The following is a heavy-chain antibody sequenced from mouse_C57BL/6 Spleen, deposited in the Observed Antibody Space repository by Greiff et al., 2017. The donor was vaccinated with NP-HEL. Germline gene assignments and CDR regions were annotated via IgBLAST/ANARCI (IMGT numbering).Heavy chain of an antibody. CDR2: IRNKANGYTT. V-gene: IGHV7-3*01. CDR1: GFTFTDYY. D-gene: IGHD1-1*01. Sequence: EVKLMESGGGLVQPGGSLSLSCAASGFTFTDYYMSWVRQPPGKALEWLGFIRNKANGYTTEYSASVKGRFTISRDNSQSILYLQMNALRAEDSATYYCARSPYYYGSSPSWYFDVWGTGTTVTVSS. J-gene: IGHJ1*03. CDR3: ARSPYYYGSSPSWYFDV.